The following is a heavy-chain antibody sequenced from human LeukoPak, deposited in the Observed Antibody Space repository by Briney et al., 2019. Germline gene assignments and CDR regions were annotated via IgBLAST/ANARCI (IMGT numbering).Heavy chain of an antibody. CDR1: GFTFNNYA. CDR3: VRAAPRDCSPASCSLFDT. D-gene: IGHD2-2*01. Sequence: GGSLRLSCTGSGFTFNNYAMSWVRRAPRKGLEWVSTIMIGGDGKHYADSVKGRFTISRDRSESTLYLQMNGLRADDTAVYYCVRAAPRDCSPASCSLFDTWGQGTLVTVSS. CDR2: IMIGGDGK. V-gene: IGHV3-23*01. J-gene: IGHJ4*02.